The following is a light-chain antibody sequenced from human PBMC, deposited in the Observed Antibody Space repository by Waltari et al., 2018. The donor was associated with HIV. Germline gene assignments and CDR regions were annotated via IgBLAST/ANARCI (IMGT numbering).Light chain of an antibody. CDR2: GAS. Sequence: IVLTQPPATLSLFPGERATLSCRASQSISTILAWYQPKPGQAPRPLIYGASTRATGIPARFSGSGSGTEFTLTISSLQSEDFAVYYCQQYDDWPPLSFGGGTRVEIK. CDR3: QQYDDWPPLS. J-gene: IGKJ4*01. CDR1: QSISTI. V-gene: IGKV3-15*01.